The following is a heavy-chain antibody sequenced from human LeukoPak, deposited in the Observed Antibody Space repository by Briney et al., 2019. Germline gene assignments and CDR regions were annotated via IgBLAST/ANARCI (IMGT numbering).Heavy chain of an antibody. CDR2: ISGSGGST. J-gene: IGHJ4*02. D-gene: IGHD6-13*01. CDR1: GFTFSSYG. Sequence: GGSLRLSCAASGFTFSSYGMSWVRQAPGKGLEWVSAISGSGGSTYYADSVKGRFTISRDNSKNTLYLQMNSLRAGDTAVYYCAKVDSSSWYYFDYWGQGTLVTVSS. V-gene: IGHV3-23*01. CDR3: AKVDSSSWYYFDY.